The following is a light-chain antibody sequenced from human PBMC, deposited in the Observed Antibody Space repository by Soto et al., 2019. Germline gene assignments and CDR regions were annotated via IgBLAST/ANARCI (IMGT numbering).Light chain of an antibody. Sequence: EIVMTQSPATLSVSPGERATLSCRASQSVSSNLAWYQQRPGQAPRLLMYGASIRATGIPARFSASGSGTEFTLTISSLQSADFAAYYCQHYNNWPLTFGGGTKVEIK. V-gene: IGKV3-15*01. CDR3: QHYNNWPLT. CDR1: QSVSSN. CDR2: GAS. J-gene: IGKJ4*01.